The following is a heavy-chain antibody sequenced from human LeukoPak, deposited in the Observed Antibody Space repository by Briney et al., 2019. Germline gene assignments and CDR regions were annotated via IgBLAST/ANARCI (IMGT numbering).Heavy chain of an antibody. D-gene: IGHD2-15*01. CDR2: IYTSGST. CDR1: GGSISSYY. CDR3: ARDEKASLIVWPYY. Sequence: SETLSLTCTVSGGSISSYYWSLIRQPAGKGLEWIGRIYTSGSTNYNPSLKSRVTISVDTSKNQFSLKLSSVTAADTAVYYCARDEKASLIVWPYYWGQGTLVTVSS. J-gene: IGHJ4*02. V-gene: IGHV4-4*07.